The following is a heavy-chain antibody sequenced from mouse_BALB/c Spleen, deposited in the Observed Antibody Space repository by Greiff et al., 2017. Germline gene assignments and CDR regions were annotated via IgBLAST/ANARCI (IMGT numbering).Heavy chain of an antibody. D-gene: IGHD1-1*02. CDR1: GFTFSSYT. Sequence: EVQRVESGGGLVQPGGSLKLSCAASGFTFSSYTMSWVRQTPEKRLEWVAYISNGGGSTYYPDTVKGRFTISRDNAKNTLYLQMSSLKSEDTAMYYCARQHYDYAMDYWGQGTSVTVSS. CDR2: ISNGGGST. V-gene: IGHV5-12-2*01. CDR3: ARQHYDYAMDY. J-gene: IGHJ4*01.